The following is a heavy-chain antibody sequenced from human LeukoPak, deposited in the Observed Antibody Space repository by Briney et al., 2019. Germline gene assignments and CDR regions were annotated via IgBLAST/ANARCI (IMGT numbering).Heavy chain of an antibody. J-gene: IGHJ6*03. D-gene: IGHD2-2*01. CDR2: IYTSGST. Sequence: PSETLSLTCTVSGGSISSYYWSWIRQPAGKGLEWIGRIYTSGSTNYNPSLKSRVTMSVDTSKNQFSLKLSSVTAADTAVYYCARVRRASIVVVPAAMFGGYYYYMDVWGKGTTVTISS. V-gene: IGHV4-4*07. CDR3: ARVRRASIVVVPAAMFGGYYYYMDV. CDR1: GGSISSYY.